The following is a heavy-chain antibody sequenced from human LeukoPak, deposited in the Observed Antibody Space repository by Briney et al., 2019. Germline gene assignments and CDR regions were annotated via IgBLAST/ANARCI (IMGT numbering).Heavy chain of an antibody. D-gene: IGHD5-24*01. Sequence: GVTLRLSCAASGFTFDDYAMHWVRQAPGKGLEWVSLISGDGGSTYYADSVKGRFTISRDNSKNSLYLQMNSLRTEDTALYYCAKSRRDGYNLDAFDIWGQGTMVTVAS. CDR1: GFTFDDYA. CDR2: ISGDGGST. V-gene: IGHV3-43*02. J-gene: IGHJ3*02. CDR3: AKSRRDGYNLDAFDI.